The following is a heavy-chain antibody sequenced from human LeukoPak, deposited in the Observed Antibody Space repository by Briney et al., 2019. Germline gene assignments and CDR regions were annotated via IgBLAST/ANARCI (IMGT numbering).Heavy chain of an antibody. D-gene: IGHD3-22*01. CDR3: ARASYSYDISGWVPFDY. J-gene: IGHJ4*02. Sequence: SETLSLTCTVSGGSISSSSYYWGWIRQPPGKGLEWIGSIYTSGSTTYNPPLKSRVTISGDTSENQFSLRLSSVTAADTAVYYCARASYSYDISGWVPFDYWGQGTLVTVSS. CDR2: IYTSGST. V-gene: IGHV4-39*07. CDR1: GGSISSSSYY.